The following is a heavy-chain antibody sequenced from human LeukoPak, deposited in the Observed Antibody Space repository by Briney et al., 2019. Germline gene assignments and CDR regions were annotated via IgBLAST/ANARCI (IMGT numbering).Heavy chain of an antibody. J-gene: IGHJ4*02. Sequence: ASVKVSCKASGYTFTDYYMHWVRQAPGQGLEWMGWINPNSGGTNYAQKFRGRVTMTRDTSVSTAYMELSRLRSDDTAVYYCARDRSRYFAYWGQGILVTVSS. CDR3: ARDRSRYFAY. CDR1: GYTFTDYY. CDR2: INPNSGGT. V-gene: IGHV1-2*02.